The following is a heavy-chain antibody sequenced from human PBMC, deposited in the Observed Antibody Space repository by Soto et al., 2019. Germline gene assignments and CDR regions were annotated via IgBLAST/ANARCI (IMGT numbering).Heavy chain of an antibody. CDR1: GGSISNFY. J-gene: IGHJ4*02. CDR3: ARAPMVLSRSYFDS. D-gene: IGHD2-8*01. CDR2: ISYSGNT. V-gene: IGHV4-59*01. Sequence: SESLSLTCTVSGGSISNFYWSWIRQPPGKGLEWIGYISYSGNTNYNPSLKSRVSISVDTSKNQLSLNLTSVTAADTAVYYCARAPMVLSRSYFDSWGQGTPVTVSS.